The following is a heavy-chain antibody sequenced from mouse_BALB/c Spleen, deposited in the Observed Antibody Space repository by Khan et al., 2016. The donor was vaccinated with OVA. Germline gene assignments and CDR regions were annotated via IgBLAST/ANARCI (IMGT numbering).Heavy chain of an antibody. V-gene: IGHV3-2*02. CDR2: ISYSGST. D-gene: IGHD3-3*01. J-gene: IGHJ3*01. CDR3: ARGRAY. CDR1: GYSITSDYA. Sequence: EVKLLESGPGLVKPSQSLSLTCTVTGYSITSDYAWNWIRQFPGNKLEWMGYISYSGSTSYTPSLKSRISITRDTSKNQFFLQLHSVTTEDTATYYCARGRAYWGQGTLVTVSA.